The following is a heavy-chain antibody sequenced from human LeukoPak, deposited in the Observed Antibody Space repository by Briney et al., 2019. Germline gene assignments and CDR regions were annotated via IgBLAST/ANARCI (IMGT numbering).Heavy chain of an antibody. CDR1: GYTFTSYY. CDR2: INPSRDTT. CDR3: ARDRRCSSTNCFTQENYYYYGLDV. V-gene: IGHV1-46*01. D-gene: IGHD2-2*02. J-gene: IGHJ6*02. Sequence: ASVKVSCKAFGYTFTSYYVHWVRQAPGQGLEWMGTINPSRDTTTYAQKFQGRVTMARDTSTSTVYMELSSLRSDDTAVYYCARDRRCSSTNCFTQENYYYYGLDVWGQGTTVTVSS.